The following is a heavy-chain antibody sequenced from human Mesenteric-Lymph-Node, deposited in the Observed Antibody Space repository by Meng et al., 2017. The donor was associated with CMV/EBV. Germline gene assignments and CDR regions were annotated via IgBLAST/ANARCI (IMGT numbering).Heavy chain of an antibody. D-gene: IGHD6-6*01. CDR3: ARQSGDSSSSVWFDP. Sequence: GGSLRLSCSPSGFTFGLSAMHWVRQAPGKGLEWVAVTIYDGTRKYYADSVKGRFTISRDNAKNSLYLQMNSLRAEDTAVYYCARQSGDSSSSVWFDPWGQGTLVTVSS. CDR1: GFTFGLSA. J-gene: IGHJ5*02. CDR2: TIYDGTRK. V-gene: IGHV3-30*04.